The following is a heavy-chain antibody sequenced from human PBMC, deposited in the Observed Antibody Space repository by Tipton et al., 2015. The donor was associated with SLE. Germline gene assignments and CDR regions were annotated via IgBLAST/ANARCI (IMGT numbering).Heavy chain of an antibody. CDR2: INHSGST. CDR3: ARRHYSGPFDS. Sequence: TLSLTCAVYGGSFSGYYWSWIRQPPGKGLEWIGEINHSGSTNYKPSLKSRVTIPVDTPKNQFSLKLSSVTAADTAVYYCARRHYSGPFDSWGQGTLVTVSS. V-gene: IGHV4-34*01. D-gene: IGHD5-12*01. CDR1: GGSFSGYY. J-gene: IGHJ4*02.